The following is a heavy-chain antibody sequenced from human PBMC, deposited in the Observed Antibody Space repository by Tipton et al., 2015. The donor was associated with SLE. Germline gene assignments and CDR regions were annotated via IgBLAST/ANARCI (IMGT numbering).Heavy chain of an antibody. CDR3: ARVGAYCGGDCGGAFDI. Sequence: TLSLTCTVSGGSVSSGSYSWSWIRQPPGKGLEWIGYIYHSGSTYYNPSLKSRVTISVDTSKNQFSLKLSSVTAADTAVYYCARVGAYCGGDCGGAFDIWGQGTMVTVSS. CDR1: GGSVSSGSYS. J-gene: IGHJ3*02. CDR2: IYHSGST. D-gene: IGHD2-21*02. V-gene: IGHV4-30-2*01.